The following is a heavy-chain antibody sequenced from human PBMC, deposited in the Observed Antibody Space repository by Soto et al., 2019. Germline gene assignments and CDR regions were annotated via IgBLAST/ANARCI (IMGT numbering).Heavy chain of an antibody. CDR1: GGTFSSYA. CDR2: IIPILGTA. CDR3: ASPPSYYDFWSGPKYGMDV. Sequence: ASVKVSCKASGGTFSSYAISWVRQAPGQGLEWMGGIIPILGTANYAQKFQGRVTITADESTSTAYMELSSLRSEDTAVYYCASPPSYYDFWSGPKYGMDVWGQGTTVTVSS. V-gene: IGHV1-69*13. J-gene: IGHJ6*02. D-gene: IGHD3-3*01.